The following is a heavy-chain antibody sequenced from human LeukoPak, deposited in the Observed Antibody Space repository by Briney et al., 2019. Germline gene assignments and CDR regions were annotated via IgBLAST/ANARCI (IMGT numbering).Heavy chain of an antibody. CDR1: GGSISSSSYY. CDR3: ARRRIAGRRKADGRIDY. V-gene: IGHV4-39*01. Sequence: SETLSLTCTVSGGSISSSSYYWGRIRQPPGEGLEWIGSISYGGSTYYTPSLKSRVTISVDTSKNQFSLKLSSVTAADTAVYYCARRRIAGRRKADGRIDYWGQGTLVTVSS. J-gene: IGHJ4*02. CDR2: ISYGGST.